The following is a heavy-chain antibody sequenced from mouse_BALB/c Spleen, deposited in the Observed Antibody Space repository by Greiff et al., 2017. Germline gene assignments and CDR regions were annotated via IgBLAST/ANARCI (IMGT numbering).Heavy chain of an antibody. D-gene: IGHD2-4*01. CDR2: ISSGSSTI. CDR1: GFTFGSFG. CDR3: ATGITTRAMDY. V-gene: IGHV5-17*02. J-gene: IGHJ4*01. Sequence: EVKVVESGGGLVQPGGSRKLSCAASGFTFGSFGMHWVRQAPEKGLEWVAYISSGSSTIYYADTVKGRFTISRDNPKNTLFLQMTSLRSEDTAMYYCATGITTRAMDYWGQGTSVTVSS.